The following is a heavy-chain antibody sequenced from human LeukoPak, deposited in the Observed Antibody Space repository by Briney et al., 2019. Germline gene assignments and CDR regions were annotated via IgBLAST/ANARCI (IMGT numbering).Heavy chain of an antibody. Sequence: GESLRLSCAASGFTFSIYAMSWVRQAPGKGLEWVANIKQDGSEKYYVDSVKGRFTISRDNAKNSLYLQMNSLRAEDTAVYYCARGTSGIAAAGTFYYWGQGTLVTVSS. V-gene: IGHV3-7*05. CDR2: IKQDGSEK. D-gene: IGHD6-13*01. J-gene: IGHJ4*02. CDR1: GFTFSIYA. CDR3: ARGTSGIAAAGTFYY.